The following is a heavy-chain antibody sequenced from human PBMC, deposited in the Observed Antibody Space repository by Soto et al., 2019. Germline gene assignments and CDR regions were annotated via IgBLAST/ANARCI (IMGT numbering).Heavy chain of an antibody. CDR2: INPGDSES. J-gene: IGHJ4*02. D-gene: IGHD2-2*01. Sequence: GESLKISCKGSGYRFGNYWIGWVRQMPGKGLEWMAIINPGDSESRYSPSFQGQVTISVDKSISTASLKLSSVTAADTAVYYCARDALSPYRRSVPTATGVYWGQGTLVTVSS. CDR1: GYRFGNYW. V-gene: IGHV5-51*01. CDR3: ARDALSPYRRSVPTATGVY.